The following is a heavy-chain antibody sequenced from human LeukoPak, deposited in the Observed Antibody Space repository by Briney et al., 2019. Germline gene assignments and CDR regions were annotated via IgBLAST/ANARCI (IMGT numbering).Heavy chain of an antibody. CDR1: GFTFNSYS. Sequence: GGSLRLSCAASGFTFNSYSMNWVRQAPGKGLEWVSYISSSGSTIYYADSVKGRFTISRDNAKNSLYLQMNSLRAEDTAVFYCARDIAVATGYYYHYGMDVWGQGTTVTVSS. CDR3: ARDIAVATGYYYHYGMDV. D-gene: IGHD6-19*01. J-gene: IGHJ6*02. CDR2: ISSSGSTI. V-gene: IGHV3-48*01.